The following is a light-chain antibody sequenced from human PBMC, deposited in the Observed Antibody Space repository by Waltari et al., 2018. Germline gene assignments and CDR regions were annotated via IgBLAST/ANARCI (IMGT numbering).Light chain of an antibody. Sequence: DIQMTQPPLSLSASVGDSVTIPCRARQTISKYLNWYQQKPGKAPKLLIHAASRLQSGVPSRFSGSGSETEFTLTINSLQLEDCAIYYCQQTYTTPTWTFGQGTRVDIK. CDR2: AAS. V-gene: IGKV1-39*01. CDR3: QQTYTTPTWT. CDR1: QTISKY. J-gene: IGKJ1*01.